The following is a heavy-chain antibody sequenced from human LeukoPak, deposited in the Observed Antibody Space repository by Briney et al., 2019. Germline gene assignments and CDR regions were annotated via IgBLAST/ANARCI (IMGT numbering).Heavy chain of an antibody. CDR3: ARVNGGDGSGY. D-gene: IGHD3-16*01. CDR1: GYTFSSYD. CDR2: MNPNSGNT. Sequence: ASVKISCKASGYTFSSYDINWVRQATGQGLEWMGWMNPNSGNTGYAKKFQGRVTITRNTSISTAYMELSRMRYEAPAVYYCARVNGGDGSGYWGQGTLVTVSS. J-gene: IGHJ4*02. V-gene: IGHV1-8*03.